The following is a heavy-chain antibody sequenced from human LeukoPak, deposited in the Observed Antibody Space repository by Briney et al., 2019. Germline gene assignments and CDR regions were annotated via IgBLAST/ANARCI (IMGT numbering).Heavy chain of an antibody. CDR3: ASALWFGELGFDP. CDR2: IYYSGST. Sequence: SETLSLTCTVSGGSINSYYWSWIRQPPGKGLEWIGYIYYSGSTNYNPSLKSRVTISVDTSKNQFSLKLSSVTAADTAVYYCASALWFGELGFDPCGQGTLVTVSS. CDR1: GGSINSYY. D-gene: IGHD3-10*01. J-gene: IGHJ5*02. V-gene: IGHV4-59*08.